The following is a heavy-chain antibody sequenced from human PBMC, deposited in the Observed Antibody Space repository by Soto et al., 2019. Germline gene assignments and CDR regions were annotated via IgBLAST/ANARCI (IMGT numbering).Heavy chain of an antibody. J-gene: IGHJ4*02. CDR3: TSVATAGFY. D-gene: IGHD6-13*01. V-gene: IGHV3-73*01. CDR1: GFTFSGSA. CDR2: IRSKANSYAT. Sequence: EVQLVESGGGLVQPGGSLKLSCAASGFTFSGSAMHWVRQASGNGLEWVGRIRSKANSYATAYAASVKGRFTICRDDSKTTAYLQMNSLKTEDTAVYYCTSVATAGFYWGLGTLVTVSS.